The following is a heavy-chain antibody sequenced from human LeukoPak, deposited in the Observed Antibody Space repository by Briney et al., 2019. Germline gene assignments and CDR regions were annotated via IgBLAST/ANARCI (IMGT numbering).Heavy chain of an antibody. Sequence: SETLSLTCSVSGGSISYYYWSWIRQFPGKGLEWIGRIYTSGSTNYNPSLKSRVTISVDTSKNQFSLKLSSVTAADTAVYYCARGDHYDFWSGYPLGWYYYMDVWGKGTTVTVSS. V-gene: IGHV4-4*07. CDR3: ARGDHYDFWSGYPLGWYYYMDV. CDR2: IYTSGST. J-gene: IGHJ6*03. D-gene: IGHD3-3*01. CDR1: GGSISYYY.